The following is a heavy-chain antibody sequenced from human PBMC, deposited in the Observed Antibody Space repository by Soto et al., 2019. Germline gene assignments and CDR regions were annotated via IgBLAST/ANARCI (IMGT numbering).Heavy chain of an antibody. CDR3: AKGGYDSFGRFDY. D-gene: IGHD5-12*01. J-gene: IGHJ4*02. CDR2: ISWNSGTI. CDR1: GFTFDDYA. V-gene: IGHV3-9*01. Sequence: EVQLVESGGGLVQPGRSLRLSCAASGFTFDDYAMHWVRQAPGKGLEWVSGISWNSGTIGYADSVKGRFTISRDNAKNSLYLQMNSLRAEVTALYYCAKGGYDSFGRFDYWGQGTLVTVSS.